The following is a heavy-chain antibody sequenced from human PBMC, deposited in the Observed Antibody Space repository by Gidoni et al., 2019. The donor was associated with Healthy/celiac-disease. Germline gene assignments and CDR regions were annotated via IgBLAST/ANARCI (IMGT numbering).Heavy chain of an antibody. J-gene: IGHJ4*02. CDR2: IYPSDSYT. CDR1: GYSFTSYW. V-gene: IGHV5-10-1*03. D-gene: IGHD5-12*01. CDR3: ARLGSGYDTRVY. Sequence: EVQLVQSGAEVKKPGESLRISGKGSGYSFTSYWISWVRQMPGKGLEWMGRIYPSDSYTNYSPSFQDHVTISADKSISTAYLQWSSRKASDTAMYYCARLGSGYDTRVYWGQGTLVTVSS.